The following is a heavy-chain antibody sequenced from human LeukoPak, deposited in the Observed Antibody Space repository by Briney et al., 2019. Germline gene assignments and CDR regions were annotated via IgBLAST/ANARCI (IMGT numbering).Heavy chain of an antibody. J-gene: IGHJ6*02. D-gene: IGHD2-2*02. Sequence: VASVKVSCKASGSTFSRNSISWVRQVPGQGLEWMGRFIPMVGVAAYAQKFQGRITITEDRSTNTAFMELSSLRSEDTAMYYCARVQAVGVPVAIDAYYSYGMDVWGQGTAVTVSS. CDR2: FIPMVGVA. CDR3: ARVQAVGVPVAIDAYYSYGMDV. V-gene: IGHV1-69*04. CDR1: GSTFSRNS.